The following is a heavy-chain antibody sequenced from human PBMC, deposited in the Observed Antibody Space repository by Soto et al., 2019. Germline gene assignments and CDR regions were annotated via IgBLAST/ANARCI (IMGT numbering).Heavy chain of an antibody. J-gene: IGHJ4*02. CDR2: ISAGAATI. CDR3: AKKSAGNYPFDH. V-gene: IGHV3-23*01. Sequence: GGSLRLSCVGSGFTFSMSPISWVRQAPGKEPEWVSVISAGAATIYYADSVRGRFTISRDNSRNTLFLQMNSLRADDTAVYYCAKKSAGNYPFDHWGQGTLVTVSS. CDR1: GFTFSMSP. D-gene: IGHD3-10*01.